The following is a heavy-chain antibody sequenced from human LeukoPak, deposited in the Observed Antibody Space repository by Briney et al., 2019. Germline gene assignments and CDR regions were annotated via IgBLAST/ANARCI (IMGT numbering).Heavy chain of an antibody. Sequence: GASVKVSCKASGGTFSSYAISWVRQAPGQGLEWMGGIIPIFGTANYAQRFQGRVTMTEDTSTDTAYMELSSLRSEDTAVFYCVSDPITMIRGVIIEGFDPWGQGTLVTVSS. V-gene: IGHV1-69*06. CDR3: VSDPITMIRGVIIEGFDP. CDR1: GGTFSSYA. CDR2: IIPIFGTA. J-gene: IGHJ5*02. D-gene: IGHD3-10*01.